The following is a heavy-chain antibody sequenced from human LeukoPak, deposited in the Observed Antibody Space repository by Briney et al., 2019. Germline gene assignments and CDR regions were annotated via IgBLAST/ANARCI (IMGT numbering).Heavy chain of an antibody. V-gene: IGHV3-23*01. Sequence: GGSLRLSCAASGFIFSTYVMIWVRQPPGKGLEWVSLIGGSGDYTYYADSVRGRFTISRDNSKDTLYLQMNSLRPEDTAVYYCARDWYDYWGQGTLVTVSS. D-gene: IGHD6-13*01. CDR2: IGGSGDYT. J-gene: IGHJ4*02. CDR3: ARDWYDY. CDR1: GFIFSTYV.